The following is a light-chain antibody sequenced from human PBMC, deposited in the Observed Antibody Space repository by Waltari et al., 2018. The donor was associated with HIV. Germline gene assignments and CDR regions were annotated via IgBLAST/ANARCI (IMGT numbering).Light chain of an antibody. V-gene: IGLV2-8*01. CDR3: SSFANRDGFYVL. CDR1: NSDIGTSDY. J-gene: IGLJ2*01. Sequence: QSALTPPPSASGSPGPSVTLSCTGTNSDIGTSDYVSWYQQHPGKAPKLVISEVTKRPSGVSDRFSGSKSGNTAFLTVSGLQAEDEADYYCSSFANRDGFYVLFGGGTRLTVL. CDR2: EVT.